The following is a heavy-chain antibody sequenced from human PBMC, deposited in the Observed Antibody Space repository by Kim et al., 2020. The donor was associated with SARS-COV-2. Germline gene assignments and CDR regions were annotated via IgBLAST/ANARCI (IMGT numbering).Heavy chain of an antibody. Sequence: GGSLRLSCAASGFTVSSNYMSWVRQAPGKGLEWVSVIYSGGSTYYADSVKGRFTISRDNSKNTLYLQMNSLRAEDTAVYYCARTGITGTVDAFDIWGQGTMVTVSS. CDR1: GFTVSSNY. CDR2: IYSGGST. CDR3: ARTGITGTVDAFDI. V-gene: IGHV3-53*01. J-gene: IGHJ3*02. D-gene: IGHD1-20*01.